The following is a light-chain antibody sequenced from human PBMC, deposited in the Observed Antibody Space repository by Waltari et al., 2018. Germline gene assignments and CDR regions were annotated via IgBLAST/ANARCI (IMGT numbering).Light chain of an antibody. CDR3: QQRYNWPHT. CDR1: QSVDIN. CDR2: DAS. V-gene: IGKV3-11*01. J-gene: IGKJ2*01. Sequence: EIVLTQSPATVSLSPGDRATLSCRASQSVDINLAWYQQKPGQAPRLLIYDASNRATGISARFSGSGSGTEFTLTISSLEPEDFALYYCQQRYNWPHTFGRGTKLEIK.